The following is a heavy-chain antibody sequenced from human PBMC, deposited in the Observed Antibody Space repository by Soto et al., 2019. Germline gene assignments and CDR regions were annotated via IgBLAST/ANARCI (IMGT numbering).Heavy chain of an antibody. V-gene: IGHV2-26*01. J-gene: IGHJ5*02. CDR2: LHSIGET. CDR3: ARRHLAVAVSPWFDP. D-gene: IGHD6-19*01. CDR1: GLSITDSEMG. Sequence: QVTLKESGPVLVKPTETLTLRCTVSGLSITDSEMGVSWIRQPPGQPLEWLAHLHSIGETAYRTVMKSRLAITKETSKRQIVLTMTNMDPADTATYYCARRHLAVAVSPWFDPWGQGIPVTVSS.